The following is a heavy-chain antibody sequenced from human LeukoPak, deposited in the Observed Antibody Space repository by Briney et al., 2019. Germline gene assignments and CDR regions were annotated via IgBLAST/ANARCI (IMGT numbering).Heavy chain of an antibody. Sequence: GGSLRLSCAASGFTLSSYEMNWVRQAPGKGLEWVSYIGTSGNTIYADSVKGRFTISRENAKNSLYLQMNSLRAGDTAVYYCARGVLAAAGTVDYWGQGTLVTVSS. J-gene: IGHJ4*02. D-gene: IGHD6-13*01. V-gene: IGHV3-48*03. CDR3: ARGVLAAAGTVDY. CDR2: IGTSGNTI. CDR1: GFTLSSYE.